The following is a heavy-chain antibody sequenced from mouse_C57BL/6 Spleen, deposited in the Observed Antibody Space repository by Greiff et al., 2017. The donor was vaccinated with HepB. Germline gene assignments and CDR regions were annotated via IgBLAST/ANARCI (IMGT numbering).Heavy chain of an antibody. CDR1: GYSITSDY. V-gene: IGHV3-8*01. J-gene: IGHJ1*03. CDR2: ISYSGST. Sequence: EVKLMESGPGLAKPSQTLSLTCSVTGYSITSDYWNWIRKFPGNKLEYMGYISYSGSTYYNPSLKSRISITRDTSKNQYYLQLNSVTTEDTATYYCARERKKYYGSSPHWYFDVWGTGTTVTVSS. D-gene: IGHD1-1*01. CDR3: ARERKKYYGSSPHWYFDV.